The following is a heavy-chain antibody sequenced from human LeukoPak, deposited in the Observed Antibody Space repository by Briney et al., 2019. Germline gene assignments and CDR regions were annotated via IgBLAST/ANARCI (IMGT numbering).Heavy chain of an antibody. V-gene: IGHV3-30*02. J-gene: IGHJ4*02. Sequence: QPGGSLRLSCATSGFSFSSHGIHWVRQAPGKGLEWVAFIRYDGNNEYYADFVKGRFTIYRDNSKNTLYLQMNSLKPEDTAVYYCAKVMARGITSTPDYWGQGTLVTVSS. CDR3: AKVMARGITSTPDY. D-gene: IGHD3-10*01. CDR2: IRYDGNNE. CDR1: GFSFSSHG.